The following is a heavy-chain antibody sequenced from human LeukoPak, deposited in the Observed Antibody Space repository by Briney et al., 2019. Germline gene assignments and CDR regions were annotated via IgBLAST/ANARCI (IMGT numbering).Heavy chain of an antibody. V-gene: IGHV3-23*01. Sequence: GGSLRLSCAASGFTFSSYAMNWVRQAPGKGLEWVSTVTGSGGSTYYADSVKGRFTISRDNSKNTLYLQMNSLGAEDTAVYYCAKDLSSGWYILDYWGQGTLVTVSS. D-gene: IGHD6-19*01. CDR3: AKDLSSGWYILDY. J-gene: IGHJ4*02. CDR1: GFTFSSYA. CDR2: VTGSGGST.